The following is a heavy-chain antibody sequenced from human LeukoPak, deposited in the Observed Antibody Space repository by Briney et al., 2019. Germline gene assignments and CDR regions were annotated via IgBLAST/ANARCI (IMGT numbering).Heavy chain of an antibody. V-gene: IGHV3-23*01. Sequence: GGSLRLSCAASGFTFSSYAMSWVRQAPGKGLEWVSAISGSGGSTYYADSVKGRFTISRDNSKNTLYLQMNSLRAEDTAVYYCAKDRMRSSAGMDFQHWGQGTLVTVSS. CDR2: ISGSGGST. CDR1: GFTFSSYA. D-gene: IGHD6-13*01. CDR3: AKDRMRSSAGMDFQH. J-gene: IGHJ1*01.